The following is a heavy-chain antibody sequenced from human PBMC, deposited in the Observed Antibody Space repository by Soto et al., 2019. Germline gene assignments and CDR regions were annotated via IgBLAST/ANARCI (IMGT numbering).Heavy chain of an antibody. CDR1: GASVSSGAYY. D-gene: IGHD5-18*01. CDR2: IYESGYT. Sequence: PSETLSLTCTVSGASVSSGAYYWGWVRRRPGRGLEWIGYIYESGYTYYNTSLKSRLTISLDRSHNQCSLGLTSVTAADTAVYYCVRALRHTAMVYPWFDPGGQGTLVTVSS. J-gene: IGHJ5*02. V-gene: IGHV4-31*03. CDR3: VRALRHTAMVYPWFDP.